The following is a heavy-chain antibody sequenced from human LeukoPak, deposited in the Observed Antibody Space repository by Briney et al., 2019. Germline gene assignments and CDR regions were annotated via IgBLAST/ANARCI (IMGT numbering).Heavy chain of an antibody. D-gene: IGHD3-10*01. J-gene: IGHJ5*02. CDR3: ARGYYGSGTVGP. V-gene: IGHV4-61*01. CDR2: IYYSGST. CDR1: DGSASSGSYY. Sequence: SETLSLTCTVSDGSASSGSYYWSWIRQPPGKGLEWIGYIYYSGSTNYNPSLKSRVTISVDTSKNQFSLKLSSVTAADTAVYYCARGYYGSGTVGPWGQGTLVTVSS.